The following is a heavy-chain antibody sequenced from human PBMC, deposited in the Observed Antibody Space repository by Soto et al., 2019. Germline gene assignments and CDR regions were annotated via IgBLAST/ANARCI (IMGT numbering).Heavy chain of an antibody. D-gene: IGHD6-19*01. J-gene: IGHJ4*02. Sequence: EVQLVESGGGLVQPGRSLRLSCAASGFTFDDYAMHWVRQAPGKGLEWVSGISWNRGSIGYADSVKGRFTIARDNAKNSLYVQMNSLRAGDTALYYCAKAVAGTGCFDYWGQGTLVTVSS. CDR1: GFTFDDYA. CDR3: AKAVAGTGCFDY. CDR2: ISWNRGSI. V-gene: IGHV3-9*01.